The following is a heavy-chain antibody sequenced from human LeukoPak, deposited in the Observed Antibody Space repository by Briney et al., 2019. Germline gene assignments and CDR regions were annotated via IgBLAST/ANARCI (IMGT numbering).Heavy chain of an antibody. V-gene: IGHV1-18*01. D-gene: IGHD1-26*01. Sequence: ASVKVSCKASGYTFTSYGISWVRQAPGQGLEWMGWISAYNGNTNYAQKLQGRVTMTTDTSTSTAYMELRSLRSDDTAVYYCAKDLAQPHISGSYGYWGQGTLVTVSS. CDR3: AKDLAQPHISGSYGY. CDR1: GYTFTSYG. CDR2: ISAYNGNT. J-gene: IGHJ4*02.